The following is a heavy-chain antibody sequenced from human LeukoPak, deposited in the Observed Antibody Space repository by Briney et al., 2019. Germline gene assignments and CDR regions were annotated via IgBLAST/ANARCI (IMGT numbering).Heavy chain of an antibody. CDR3: ARDPGITMVRGVIWSYGMDV. V-gene: IGHV4-59*01. D-gene: IGHD3-10*01. J-gene: IGHJ6*04. Sequence: SETLSLTCTVSGGSISSYYWSWIRQPPGKGLEWIGYIYYSGSTNYNPSLKSRVTISVDTSKNQFSLKLSSVTAADTVVYYCARDPGITMVRGVIWSYGMDVWGKGTTVTVSS. CDR2: IYYSGST. CDR1: GGSISSYY.